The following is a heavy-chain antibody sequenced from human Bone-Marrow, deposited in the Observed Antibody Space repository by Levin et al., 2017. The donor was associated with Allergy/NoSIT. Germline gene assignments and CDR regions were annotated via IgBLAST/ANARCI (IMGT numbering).Heavy chain of an antibody. D-gene: IGHD3-3*01. CDR3: TSDDYQENGGVGF. CDR1: GFTFRNAW. Sequence: PGGSLRLSCAASGFTFRNAWMSWVRQAPGKGLEWVGRIKSEADGGTTHYATPVKGRFTISRDDSENTLLLQMSSLQTDDTGVYFCTSDDYQENGGVGFWGQGTLVTVSS. J-gene: IGHJ4*02. CDR2: IKSEADGGTT. V-gene: IGHV3-15*01.